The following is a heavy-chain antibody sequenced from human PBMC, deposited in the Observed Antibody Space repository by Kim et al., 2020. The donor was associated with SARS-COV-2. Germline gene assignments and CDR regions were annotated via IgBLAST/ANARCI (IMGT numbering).Heavy chain of an antibody. Sequence: GGSLRLSCAASGFTFSSYGMHWVRQAPGKGLEWVAVISYDGSNKYYADSVKGRFTISRDNSKNTLYLQMNSLRAEDTAVYYCAKESGGSTRAFDIWGQGTMVTVSS. D-gene: IGHD1-26*01. CDR1: GFTFSSYG. CDR3: AKESGGSTRAFDI. V-gene: IGHV3-30*18. J-gene: IGHJ3*02. CDR2: ISYDGSNK.